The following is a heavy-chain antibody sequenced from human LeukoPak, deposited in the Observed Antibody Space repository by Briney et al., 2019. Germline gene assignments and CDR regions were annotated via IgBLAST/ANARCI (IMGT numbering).Heavy chain of an antibody. J-gene: IGHJ4*02. V-gene: IGHV4-34*01. CDR1: GGSFSGYY. CDR3: AKDEGIEGYFDY. Sequence: SETLSLTCAVYGGSFSGYYWSWIRQPPGKGLEWIGEINHSGSTNYNPSLKSRVTISVDTSKNQFSLKLSSVTAADTAVYYCAKDEGIEGYFDYWGQGTLVTVSS. CDR2: INHSGST.